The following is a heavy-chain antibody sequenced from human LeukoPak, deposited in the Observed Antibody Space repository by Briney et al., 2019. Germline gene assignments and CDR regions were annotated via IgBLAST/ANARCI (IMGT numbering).Heavy chain of an antibody. CDR3: ARREAVLTGYFDY. CDR2: INDSGTT. J-gene: IGHJ4*02. V-gene: IGHV4-59*08. CDR1: GGSISGSY. D-gene: IGHD1-14*01. Sequence: SETLSLTCTVSGGSISGSYWSWIRQSPGKELEWIAYINDSGTTSYNPSLKSRVTISVDTSKKQFSLKVNSVTAADTAVYYCARREAVLTGYFDYWGQGTLVTVSS.